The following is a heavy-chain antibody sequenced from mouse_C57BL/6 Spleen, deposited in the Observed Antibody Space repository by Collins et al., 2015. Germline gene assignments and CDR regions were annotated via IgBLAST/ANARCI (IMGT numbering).Heavy chain of an antibody. J-gene: IGHJ4*01. Sequence: QVQLQQPGAELVKPGASVKLSCKASGYTFTSYWMHWVKQRPGQGLEWIGMIHPNSGSTNYNEKFKSKATLTVDKSSSTAYMQLSSLTSEDSAVYYCARCPYYYGSSWPAMDYWGQGTSVTVSS. CDR3: ARCPYYYGSSWPAMDY. D-gene: IGHD1-1*01. V-gene: IGHV1-64*01. CDR1: GYTFTSYW. CDR2: IHPNSGST.